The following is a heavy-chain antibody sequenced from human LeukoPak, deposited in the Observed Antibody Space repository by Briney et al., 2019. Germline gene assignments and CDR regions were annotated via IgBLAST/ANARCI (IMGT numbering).Heavy chain of an antibody. CDR2: IGTAGDT. J-gene: IGHJ4*02. V-gene: IGHV3-13*01. CDR1: GFTFSSYD. CDR3: ARGVWAYSGSYYLDY. D-gene: IGHD1-26*01. Sequence: GGSLRLSCAASGFTFSSYDMHWVRQATGKGLEWVSAIGTAGDTYYPGSVKGRFTISRENAKNSLYLQMNSLRAGDTAVYYCARGVWAYSGSYYLDYWGQGTLVTVSS.